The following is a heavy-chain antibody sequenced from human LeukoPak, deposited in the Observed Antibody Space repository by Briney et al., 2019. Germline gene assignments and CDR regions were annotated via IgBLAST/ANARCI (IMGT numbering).Heavy chain of an antibody. CDR3: ARGRAVTGSTVIDY. V-gene: IGHV3-30-3*01. CDR2: ISSDGGNR. CDR1: GFTFSSYA. D-gene: IGHD6-19*01. J-gene: IGHJ4*02. Sequence: GGSLRLSCAASGFTFSSYAMHWVRRAPGKALEWVATISSDGGNRYYSDSVKGRFTISRDNSKNTLYLQMNSLRPEDTAVFHCARGRAVTGSTVIDYWGQGTLVTVSS.